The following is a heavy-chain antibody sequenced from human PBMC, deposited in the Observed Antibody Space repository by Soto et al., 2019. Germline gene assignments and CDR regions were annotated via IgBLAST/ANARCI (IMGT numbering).Heavy chain of an antibody. CDR1: GGTFSSYA. CDR2: IIPIFGTA. V-gene: IGHV1-69*06. Sequence: SVKVSCRASGGTFSSYAISWVRQAPGQGLEWMGGIIPIFGTANYAQKFQGRVTITADKSTSTAYMELSSLRSEDTAVYYCARSAVPAAIGYYYYGMDVWGQGTTVTVSS. D-gene: IGHD2-2*02. J-gene: IGHJ6*02. CDR3: ARSAVPAAIGYYYYGMDV.